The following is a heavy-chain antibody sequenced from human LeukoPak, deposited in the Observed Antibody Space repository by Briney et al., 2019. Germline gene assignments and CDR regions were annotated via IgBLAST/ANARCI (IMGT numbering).Heavy chain of an antibody. CDR2: ISAYNGNT. CDR3: ARGGFSSWYEIRLFDY. Sequence: ASVKVSCKSSGYTFTSYGISWVRQAPGQGLEWMGWISAYNGNTNYAHKLQGRVTMTTDTSTTTTTLELRSLRSDDTDVYYCARGGFSSWYEIRLFDYWGQGTLVTVSS. CDR1: GYTFTSYG. D-gene: IGHD6-13*01. J-gene: IGHJ4*02. V-gene: IGHV1-18*01.